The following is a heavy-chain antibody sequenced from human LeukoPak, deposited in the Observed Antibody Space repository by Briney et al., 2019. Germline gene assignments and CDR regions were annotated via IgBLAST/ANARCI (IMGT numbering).Heavy chain of an antibody. V-gene: IGHV3-30*02. CDR3: ATSPRGLRYFDWPYYMDV. CDR2: IRYDGSNK. D-gene: IGHD3-9*01. J-gene: IGHJ6*03. Sequence: GGSLRLSCAASGFTFSSYGMHWVRQAPGKGLEWVAFIRYDGSNKYYADSVKGRFTISRDNSKNTLYLQMNSLRAEDTAVYYCATSPRGLRYFDWPYYMDVWGKGTTVTISS. CDR1: GFTFSSYG.